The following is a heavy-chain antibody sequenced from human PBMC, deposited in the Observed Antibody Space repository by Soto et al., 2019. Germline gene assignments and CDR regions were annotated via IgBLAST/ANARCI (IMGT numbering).Heavy chain of an antibody. CDR1: GYTFTYSH. J-gene: IGHJ4*02. CDR3: ARDPTSKFSESYFDH. V-gene: IGHV1-2*02. D-gene: IGHD1-26*01. Sequence: XSVKVSCKASGYTFTYSHIHWIRQAPGHGLQWMGWIDPDSGGTEYSQLFQGRVTLTRDTSTKTVFLGLSGLTSDYTAVYYCARDPTSKFSESYFDHWRKGTLFTVSS. CDR2: IDPDSGGT.